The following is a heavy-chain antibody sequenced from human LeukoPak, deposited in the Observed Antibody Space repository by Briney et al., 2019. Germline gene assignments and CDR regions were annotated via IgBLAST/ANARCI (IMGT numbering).Heavy chain of an antibody. CDR3: ARASWMNYYGSGSPHYGMDV. CDR2: ISSSSSYI. V-gene: IGHV3-21*01. CDR1: GFTFSSYS. D-gene: IGHD3-10*01. Sequence: GGSLRLSCAASGFTFSSYSMNWVRQAPGKGLEWVSSISSSSSYIYYADSVKGRFTISRDNAKNSLYLQMNSLRAEDTAVYYCARASWMNYYGSGSPHYGMDVWGQGTTVTVSS. J-gene: IGHJ6*02.